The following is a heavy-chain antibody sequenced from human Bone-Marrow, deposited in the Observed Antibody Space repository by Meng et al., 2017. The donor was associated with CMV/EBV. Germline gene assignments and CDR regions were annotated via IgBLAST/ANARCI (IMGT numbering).Heavy chain of an antibody. Sequence: ASVKVSCKASGYTFTGYYMHWVRQAPGQGLEWMGWISASSGKTDCAQHLKDRVTMTTDTSMSTAYMELRSLRSDDTAVYYCARGTGYYYYYGMDVWGQGTTVTVSS. J-gene: IGHJ6*02. V-gene: IGHV1-18*04. CDR3: ARGTGYYYYYGMDV. CDR1: GYTFTGYY. CDR2: ISASSGKT. D-gene: IGHD3/OR15-3a*01.